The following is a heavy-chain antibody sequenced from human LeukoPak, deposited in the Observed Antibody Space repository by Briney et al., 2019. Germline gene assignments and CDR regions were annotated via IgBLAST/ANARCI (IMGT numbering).Heavy chain of an antibody. CDR3: ASSVVVTAIYAFDI. CDR2: ISYDGLNK. V-gene: IGHV3-30*09. Sequence: GGSLRLSCAASGFSFGSHAFHWVRQAPGKGLEWVTVISYDGLNKYYSDSVKGRFAISRDNSKNTLYLQMNSLRAEDTAVYYCASSVVVTAIYAFDIWGQGTMVTVSS. CDR1: GFSFGSHA. J-gene: IGHJ3*02. D-gene: IGHD2-21*02.